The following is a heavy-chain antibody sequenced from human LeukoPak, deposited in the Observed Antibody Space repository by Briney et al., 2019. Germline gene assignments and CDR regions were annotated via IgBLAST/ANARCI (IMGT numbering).Heavy chain of an antibody. CDR2: IKSKSDGGTT. D-gene: IGHD2-15*01. CDR3: TPLIGYCSGGSCRGVDY. Sequence: GGSLRLSCAASGFTLSNVWMNWVRQAPGKGLEWVGRIKSKSDGGTTDYAAPVKGRFTISRDDSKNTLYLQINSLKTEDTAVYYCTPLIGYCSGGSCRGVDYWGQGTLVTVSS. CDR1: GFTLSNVW. V-gene: IGHV3-15*01. J-gene: IGHJ4*02.